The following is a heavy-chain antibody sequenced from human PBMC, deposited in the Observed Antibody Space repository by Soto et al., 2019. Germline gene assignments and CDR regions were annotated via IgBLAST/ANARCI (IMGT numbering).Heavy chain of an antibody. V-gene: IGHV1-69*01. CDR3: ARDGGSSDSYYYYGMDV. Sequence: QVQLVQSGAEVKKPGSSVKVSCKASGGTFSSYAISWVRQAPGQGLEWMGGIIPILGTANYAQKFQGRVTITADESTSTAYMELSSLRSEDTAVYYCARDGGSSDSYYYYGMDVWGQGTTVTVSS. CDR1: GGTFSSYA. CDR2: IIPILGTA. J-gene: IGHJ6*02. D-gene: IGHD6-13*01.